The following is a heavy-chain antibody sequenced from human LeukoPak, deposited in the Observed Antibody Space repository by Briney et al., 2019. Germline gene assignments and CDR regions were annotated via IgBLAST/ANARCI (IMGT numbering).Heavy chain of an antibody. CDR2: IYYRGST. Sequence: SETLSLTCTVSGGSISTYYWSWIRQPPGKGLEWIEYIYYRGSTNYNPSLKSRVTILVDTSKNQFSLKLSSVTAADTAVYYCARGGYTTGGYWYLDLWGRGTLVTVSS. J-gene: IGHJ2*01. D-gene: IGHD4-17*01. CDR3: ARGGYTTGGYWYLDL. CDR1: GGSISTYY. V-gene: IGHV4-59*01.